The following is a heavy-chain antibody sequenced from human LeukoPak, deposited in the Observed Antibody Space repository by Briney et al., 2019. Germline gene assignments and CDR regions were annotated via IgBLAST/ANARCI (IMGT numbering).Heavy chain of an antibody. D-gene: IGHD4-17*01. Sequence: PGGSLRLSCAASGFTVSSNYMSWVRQAPGKGLEWVSVIYSGGSTYYADSVKGRFTISRDNSKNTLYLQMNSLRAEDTAVYYCARDLDYGVFDLDYWAREPWSPSPQ. CDR1: GFTVSSNY. CDR3: ARDLDYGVFDLDY. V-gene: IGHV3-66*01. J-gene: IGHJ4*02. CDR2: IYSGGST.